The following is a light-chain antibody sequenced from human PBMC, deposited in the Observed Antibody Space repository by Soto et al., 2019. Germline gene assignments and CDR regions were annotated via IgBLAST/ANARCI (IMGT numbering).Light chain of an antibody. CDR1: QVIRND. J-gene: IGKJ2*01. CDR3: LQDYNYPYT. CDR2: AAS. Sequence: AIQIPQSPSSLSASVGDRVTITCRASQVIRNDLGWYQQKPGKAPKLLIYAASSLQSGVPSRFSGSGSGTDFTLTISSLQPEDFATYYCLQDYNYPYTFGQGTKLEIK. V-gene: IGKV1-6*01.